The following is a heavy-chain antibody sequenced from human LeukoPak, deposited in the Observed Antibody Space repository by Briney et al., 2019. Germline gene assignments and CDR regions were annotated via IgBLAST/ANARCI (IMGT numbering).Heavy chain of an antibody. CDR1: GFYFGGYS. CDR3: ARVEATAGRNYHCHDMDL. J-gene: IGHJ6*03. V-gene: IGHV3-21*01. D-gene: IGHD6-13*01. CDR2: INTGSTYM. Sequence: GGSLSLTCAASGFYFGGYSMSWVRQAPGKGLEWVSSINTGSTYMYYADSVKGRFTISRDNAKNSLHLHMSSLRAEDTAVYLCARVEATAGRNYHCHDMDLWRAGTAVVVSS.